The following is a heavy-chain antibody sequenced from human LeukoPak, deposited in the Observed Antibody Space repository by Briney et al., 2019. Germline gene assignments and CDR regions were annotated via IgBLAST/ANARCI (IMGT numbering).Heavy chain of an antibody. J-gene: IGHJ4*02. CDR2: SGST. CDR1: GGSISSDY. V-gene: IGHV4-59*01. Sequence: SETLSLTCTVSGGSISSDYWSWIRQPPGKGLEWIGHSGSTNYNPSLKSRVTISVDTSKNQFSLNLSSVTAADTALYYCARGYSSGWYYFDYWGQGTLVTVSS. D-gene: IGHD6-19*01. CDR3: ARGYSSGWYYFDY.